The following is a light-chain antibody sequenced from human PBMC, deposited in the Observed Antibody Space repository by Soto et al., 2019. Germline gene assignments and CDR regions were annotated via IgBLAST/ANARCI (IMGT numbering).Light chain of an antibody. CDR1: QSISSW. CDR3: QQYNSYVLT. V-gene: IGKV1-5*03. Sequence: DIQMTQSPSTLSASVGDRVTITCRASQSISSWLAWYQQKPGKAPKLLIYKAASLESGVPSRFSGSGSGTEFNLTISSLQPDDFATYYCQQYNSYVLTFGQGTKLEIK. CDR2: KAA. J-gene: IGKJ2*01.